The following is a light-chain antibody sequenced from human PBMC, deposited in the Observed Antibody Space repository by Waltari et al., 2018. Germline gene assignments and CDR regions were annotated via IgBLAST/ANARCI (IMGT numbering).Light chain of an antibody. Sequence: DLQMTQSPSTLSASVGDRVTIPSRASQSFSRWLAWHQQKPGKAPKLLIKQVSNLESGVPSRFSGSGSGTEFTLTISSLQPDDFATYYCQQYNGYPYTFGRGTKLEIK. CDR3: QQYNGYPYT. CDR1: QSFSRW. V-gene: IGKV1-5*03. J-gene: IGKJ2*01. CDR2: QVS.